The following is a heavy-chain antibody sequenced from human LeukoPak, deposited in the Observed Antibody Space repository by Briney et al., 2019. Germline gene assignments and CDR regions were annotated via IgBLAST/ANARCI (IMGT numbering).Heavy chain of an antibody. CDR3: AREDCGGDCYHY. J-gene: IGHJ4*02. V-gene: IGHV1-2*02. D-gene: IGHD2-21*02. CDR1: GYTFTGYF. CDR2: INPNSGGT. Sequence: ASVKVSCKASGYTFTGYFIHWVRQAPGQGLEWMGWINPNSGGTNYAQKFQDRVTVTRDTSISTVYMELSRLRSDDTAAYYCAREDCGGDCYHYWGQGTLVTVSS.